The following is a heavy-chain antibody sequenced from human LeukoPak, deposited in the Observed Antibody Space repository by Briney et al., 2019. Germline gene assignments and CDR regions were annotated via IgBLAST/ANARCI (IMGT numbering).Heavy chain of an antibody. D-gene: IGHD3-10*01. CDR2: FDPEDGET. J-gene: IGHJ4*02. V-gene: IGHV1-24*01. Sequence: ASVKVSCKVSGYTLTELSMHWVRQAPGKGVEWMGGFDPEDGETIYAQKFQGRVTMTEDTSTDTAYMELSSLRSEDTAVYYCATVPLDYYGSGSYYDYWGQGTLVTVSS. CDR1: GYTLTELS. CDR3: ATVPLDYYGSGSYYDY.